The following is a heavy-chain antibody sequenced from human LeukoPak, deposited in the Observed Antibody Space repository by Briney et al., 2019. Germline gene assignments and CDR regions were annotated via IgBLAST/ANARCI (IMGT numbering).Heavy chain of an antibody. CDR1: GGSISSYY. CDR3: ARGPTAYYFDY. J-gene: IGHJ4*02. Sequence: SETLSLTCTVSGGSISSYYWSWIRQPPGKGLEWIGYIYYSGSTNYNPSLKSRVTISVDTSKNQFSLKLGSVTAADTAVYYCARGPTAYYFDYWGQGTLVTVSS. CDR2: IYYSGST. V-gene: IGHV4-59*01.